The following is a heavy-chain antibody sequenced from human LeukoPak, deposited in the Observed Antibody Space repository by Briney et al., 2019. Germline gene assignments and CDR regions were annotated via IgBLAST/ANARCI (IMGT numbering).Heavy chain of an antibody. CDR2: IYHSGST. Sequence: PSETLSLTCAVSGYSISGGYYWGWIRQPPGKGLEWIGSIYHSGSTYYNPSLKSRVTISVDTSKNQFSLKLSSVTAADTAVYYCARRITMVRGVIISLLYFDYWGQGTLVTVSS. CDR3: ARRITMVRGVIISLLYFDY. D-gene: IGHD3-10*01. V-gene: IGHV4-38-2*01. CDR1: GYSISGGYY. J-gene: IGHJ4*02.